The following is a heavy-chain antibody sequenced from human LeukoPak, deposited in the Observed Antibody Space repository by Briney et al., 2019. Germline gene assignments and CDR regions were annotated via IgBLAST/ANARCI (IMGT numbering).Heavy chain of an antibody. CDR3: ARTPRGQLPALY. D-gene: IGHD2-2*01. J-gene: IGHJ4*02. CDR2: ISSGSDYI. V-gene: IGHV3-21*01. Sequence: PGGSLRLSCVASGFTFSSYSMNWVRQAPGKGLEWVSSISSGSDYIYFADSVKGRFTISRDNAKNSLYLQMNSLRVEDTAVYYCARTPRGQLPALYWGQGTLVTVSS. CDR1: GFTFSSYS.